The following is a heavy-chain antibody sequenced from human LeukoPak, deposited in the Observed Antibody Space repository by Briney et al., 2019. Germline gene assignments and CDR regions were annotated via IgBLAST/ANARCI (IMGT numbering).Heavy chain of an antibody. CDR2: ISGSGSST. CDR3: AKGDDYGDYSWFDP. Sequence: GGSLRLSCAASGFTFSSYAMSWVRQAPGKGLEWVSAISGSGSSTYYADSVKGRFTISRDNSKNTLYLQMNSLRAEDTAVYYCAKGDDYGDYSWFDPWGQGTLVTVSS. D-gene: IGHD4-17*01. CDR1: GFTFSSYA. J-gene: IGHJ5*02. V-gene: IGHV3-23*01.